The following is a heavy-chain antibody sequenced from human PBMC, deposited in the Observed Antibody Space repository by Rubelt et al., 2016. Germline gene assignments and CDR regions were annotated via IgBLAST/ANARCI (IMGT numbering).Heavy chain of an antibody. CDR2: LYYSGST. J-gene: IGHJ6*02. Sequence: QLQLQESGPGLVKPSETLSLTCTVSGGSITISTYYWGWVRQSPGKGLEWIGGLYYSGSTYFNPSLRSRVTVSLDASKNQFSLRRVSGTAAETAVYYCVAEGFNYHGMDVWGQGTTVTVAS. CDR1: GGSITISTYY. V-gene: IGHV4-39*07. CDR3: VAEGFNYHGMDV.